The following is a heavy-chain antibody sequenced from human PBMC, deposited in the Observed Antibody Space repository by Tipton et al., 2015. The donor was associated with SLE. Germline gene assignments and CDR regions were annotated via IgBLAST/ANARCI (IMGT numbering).Heavy chain of an antibody. D-gene: IGHD3-10*01. CDR3: ARDGFMDYYYYYIDV. J-gene: IGHJ6*03. Sequence: SLRLSCAASGFTFSSYAMHWVRQAPGKGLEWVAVISYDGSNKYYADSVKGRFTISRDNSKNTLYLQMNSLRAEDTAVYYCARDGFMDYYYYYIDVCGKGTTVTVSS. V-gene: IGHV3-30*04. CDR1: GFTFSSYA. CDR2: ISYDGSNK.